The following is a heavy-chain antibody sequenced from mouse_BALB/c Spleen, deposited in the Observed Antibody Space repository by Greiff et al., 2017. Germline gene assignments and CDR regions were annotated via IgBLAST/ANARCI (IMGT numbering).Heavy chain of an antibody. J-gene: IGHJ4*01. V-gene: IGHV7-3*02. CDR3: ARGYRYDRGYAMDY. CDR1: GFTFTDYY. Sequence: EVKLVESGGGLVQPGGSLRLSCATSGFTFTDYYMSWVRQPPGKALEWLGFIRNKANGYTTEYSASVKGLFTISRDNSQSILYLQMNTLRAEDSATYYCARGYRYDRGYAMDYWGQGTSVTVSS. D-gene: IGHD2-14*01. CDR2: IRNKANGYTT.